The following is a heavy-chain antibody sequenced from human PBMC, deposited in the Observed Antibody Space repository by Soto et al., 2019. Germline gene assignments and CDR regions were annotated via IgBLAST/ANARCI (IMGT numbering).Heavy chain of an antibody. V-gene: IGHV3-21*01. CDR1: GFTFRRYS. CDR3: AKEGSAAAPDY. D-gene: IGHD6-13*01. Sequence: LRFSCAASGFTFRRYSMNYVRQAPGKGLEWVSSIRSSSSYIYYADTVKGRFTISRDKAKTSLYLQMNSLRAADTAVYDCAKEGSAAAPDYWGQGTLVTVSS. J-gene: IGHJ4*02. CDR2: IRSSSSYI.